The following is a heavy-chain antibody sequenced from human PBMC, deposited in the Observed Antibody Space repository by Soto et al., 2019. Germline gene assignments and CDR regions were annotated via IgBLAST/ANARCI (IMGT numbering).Heavy chain of an antibody. V-gene: IGHV4-59*08. D-gene: IGHD5-12*01. CDR1: GGSISSYY. CDR2: IYYSGST. J-gene: IGHJ4*02. Sequence: PSETLSLTCTVSGGSISSYYWSWIRQPPGKGLEWIGYIYYSGSTNYNPSLKSRVTISVDTSKNQFSLKLSSVTAADTAVYYCARHPPLSMVATLVDYWGQGTLVTVSP. CDR3: ARHPPLSMVATLVDY.